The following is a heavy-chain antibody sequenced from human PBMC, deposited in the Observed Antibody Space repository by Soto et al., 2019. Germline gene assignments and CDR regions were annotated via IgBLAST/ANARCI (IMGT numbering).Heavy chain of an antibody. J-gene: IGHJ4*02. Sequence: SVKVSCKASGGTFSSYAIGWVRQAPGQGLEWMGGIIPIFGTANYAQKFQGRVTITADESTSTAYMELSSLRSEDTAVYYCASSRDSSGYRSYYFDYWGQGTLVTVSS. CDR3: ASSRDSSGYRSYYFDY. CDR2: IIPIFGTA. CDR1: GGTFSSYA. D-gene: IGHD3-22*01. V-gene: IGHV1-69*13.